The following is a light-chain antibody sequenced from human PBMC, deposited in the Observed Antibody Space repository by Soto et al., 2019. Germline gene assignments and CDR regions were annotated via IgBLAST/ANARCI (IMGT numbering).Light chain of an antibody. CDR1: QSVLYSSNNKNY. V-gene: IGKV4-1*01. CDR2: WAS. CDR3: QKYYRTPRT. Sequence: DIVMTQSPDSLAVSLGERATINCKSSQSVLYSSNNKNYLAWYQQKPGQPPKLLIYWASTRESGVPDRISGSGSGTDFTLTIISMQAEDVAVYYCQKYYRTPRTFGGGTKVEIK. J-gene: IGKJ4*01.